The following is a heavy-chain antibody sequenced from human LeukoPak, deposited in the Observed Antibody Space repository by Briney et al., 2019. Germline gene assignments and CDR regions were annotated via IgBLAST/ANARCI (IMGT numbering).Heavy chain of an antibody. CDR1: GLTLSSYE. Sequence: GGSLRLSCAASGLTLSSYEMNWVRQAPGKGLEWVSYISSSGSTIYYADSVKGRFTISRDNAKNSLYLQMNSLRVEDTAIYYCARDTMTTRNAFDIWGQGTMVTVSS. J-gene: IGHJ3*02. V-gene: IGHV3-48*03. D-gene: IGHD4-17*01. CDR3: ARDTMTTRNAFDI. CDR2: ISSSGSTI.